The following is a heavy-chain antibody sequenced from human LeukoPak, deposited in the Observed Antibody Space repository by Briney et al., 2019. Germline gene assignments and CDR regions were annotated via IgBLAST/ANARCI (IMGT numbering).Heavy chain of an antibody. CDR2: ISSSSSYI. J-gene: IGHJ4*02. CDR3: AKGGYYYDPNDY. CDR1: GFTFSSYS. V-gene: IGHV3-21*04. Sequence: GGSLRLSCAASGFTFSSYSMNWVRQAPGKGLEWVSSISSSSSYIYYADSVKGRFTISRDNSKNTLYLQMNSLRAEDTAVYYCAKGGYYYDPNDYWGQGTLVTVSS. D-gene: IGHD3-22*01.